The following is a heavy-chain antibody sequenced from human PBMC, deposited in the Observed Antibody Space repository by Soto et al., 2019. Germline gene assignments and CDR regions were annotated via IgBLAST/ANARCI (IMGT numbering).Heavy chain of an antibody. J-gene: IGHJ6*02. Sequence: QVQLQQWGAGLLKPSETLSLTCAVYGGSFSGYYWCWIRQPPGKGLEWMGEINHSGSTNYNPSLKSRVTISVDTSKNQFSLKLSSVTAADTAVYYCAREATSGYYYYGMDVWGQGTTVTVSS. V-gene: IGHV4-34*01. CDR2: INHSGST. D-gene: IGHD1-26*01. CDR3: AREATSGYYYYGMDV. CDR1: GGSFSGYY.